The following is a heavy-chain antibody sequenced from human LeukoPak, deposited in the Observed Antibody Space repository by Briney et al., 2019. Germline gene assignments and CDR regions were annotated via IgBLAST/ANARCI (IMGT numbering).Heavy chain of an antibody. CDR3: ARLKNYYYYYMDV. CDR1: GGSISSYY. J-gene: IGHJ6*03. V-gene: IGHV4-34*01. CDR2: INHSGST. Sequence: PSETLSLTCTVSGGSISSYYWSWIRQPPGKGLEWIGEINHSGSTNYNPSLKSRVTISVDTSKNQFSLKLSSVTAADTAVYYCARLKNYYYYYMDVWGKGTTVTVPS.